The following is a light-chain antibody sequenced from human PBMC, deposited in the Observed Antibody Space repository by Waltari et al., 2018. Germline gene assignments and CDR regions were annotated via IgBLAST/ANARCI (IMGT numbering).Light chain of an antibody. J-gene: IGKJ1*01. Sequence: EIVLTQSPGTVSLSPGERVTLSCRDSQSVRRSLAWYQQKPGHAPRLLIYDASSRATGIPDRFSGSGAGTDFSLTISRLEPEDSAVYYCQKYVSLPATFGQGTKVEIK. CDR2: DAS. CDR3: QKYVSLPAT. V-gene: IGKV3-20*01. CDR1: QSVRRS.